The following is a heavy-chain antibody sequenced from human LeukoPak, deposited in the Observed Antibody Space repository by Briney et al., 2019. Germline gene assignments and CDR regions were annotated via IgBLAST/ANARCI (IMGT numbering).Heavy chain of an antibody. Sequence: SVKVSCKASGGTFGSYAISWVRQAPGQGLEWMGRIIPILGIANYAQKFQGRVTITADKSTSTAYMELSSLRSEDTAVYYCARDLVTIFGVVEPFDYWGQGTLVTVSS. CDR3: ARDLVTIFGVVEPFDY. V-gene: IGHV1-69*04. D-gene: IGHD3-3*01. J-gene: IGHJ4*02. CDR1: GGTFGSYA. CDR2: IIPILGIA.